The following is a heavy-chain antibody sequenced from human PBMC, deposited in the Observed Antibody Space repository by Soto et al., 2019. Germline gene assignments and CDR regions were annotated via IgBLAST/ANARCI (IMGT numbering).Heavy chain of an antibody. Sequence: SETLSLTCTVSGSSISGFYWSWVRQPPGRGLEWIGYVYYSGTHNYNPSLKGRLTISIDTSKNQFSLKLSSVTAADTAVYYCARVQMATLYFDSWGQGTLVTVSS. CDR1: GSSISGFY. D-gene: IGHD5-12*01. J-gene: IGHJ4*02. CDR2: VYYSGTH. V-gene: IGHV4-59*01. CDR3: ARVQMATLYFDS.